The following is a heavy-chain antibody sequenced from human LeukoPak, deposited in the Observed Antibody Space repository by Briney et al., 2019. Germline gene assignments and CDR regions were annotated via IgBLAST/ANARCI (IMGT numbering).Heavy chain of an antibody. D-gene: IGHD3-22*01. V-gene: IGHV4-59*01. Sequence: SETLSLTCTVSGGSTSSYYWSWIRQPPGKGLEWIGYIYYSGSTNYNPSLKSRVTISVDTSKNQFSLKLSSVTAADTAVYYCARVGYYDSSGYLDYWGQGTLDTVSS. CDR2: IYYSGST. CDR3: ARVGYYDSSGYLDY. J-gene: IGHJ4*02. CDR1: GGSTSSYY.